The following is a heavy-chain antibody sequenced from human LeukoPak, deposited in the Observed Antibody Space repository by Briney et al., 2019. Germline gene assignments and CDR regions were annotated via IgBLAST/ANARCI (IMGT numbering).Heavy chain of an antibody. J-gene: IGHJ3*02. D-gene: IGHD5-24*01. Sequence: SETLSLTCSVSGTSITPYSWSWIRQPPGRGLEWIGYFYISGNTHQNPSLKSRVTMSIDASKNQFSLRLSSMTAADTAVYYCARHRAEMATITDDTFDMWGQGTMVTVSS. CDR3: ARHRAEMATITDDTFDM. V-gene: IGHV4-4*09. CDR2: FYISGNT. CDR1: GTSITPYS.